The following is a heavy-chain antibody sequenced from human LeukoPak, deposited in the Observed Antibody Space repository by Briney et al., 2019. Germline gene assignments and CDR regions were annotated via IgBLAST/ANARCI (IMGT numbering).Heavy chain of an antibody. CDR2: ISGSGGST. CDR1: GFTFSSYA. CDR3: ARDARGYSGYDSLQFDY. J-gene: IGHJ4*02. D-gene: IGHD5-12*01. Sequence: PGGSLRLSCAASGFTFSSYAMSWVRQAPGKGLEWVSAISGSGGSTYYADSVKGRFTISRDNAQNSVYLQMNSLRAEDTAVYYCARDARGYSGYDSLQFDYWGQGTLVTVSS. V-gene: IGHV3-23*01.